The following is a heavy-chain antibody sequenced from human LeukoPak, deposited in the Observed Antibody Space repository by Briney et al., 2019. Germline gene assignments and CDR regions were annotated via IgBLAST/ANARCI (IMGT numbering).Heavy chain of an antibody. D-gene: IGHD3-22*01. J-gene: IGHJ4*02. CDR1: GFTFSSYE. V-gene: IGHV3-48*03. Sequence: GGSLRLSCAASGFTFSSYEMNWVRQAPGKGLEWVSYISSSGSTIYYADSVKGRFTISRDNAKNSLYLQMNSLRAEDTAVYYCAKNRIPRTYYYDSSGYSAFDYWGQGTLVTVSS. CDR3: AKNRIPRTYYYDSSGYSAFDY. CDR2: ISSSGSTI.